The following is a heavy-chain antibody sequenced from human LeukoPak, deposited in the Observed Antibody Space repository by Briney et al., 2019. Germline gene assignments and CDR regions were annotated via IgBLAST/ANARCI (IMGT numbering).Heavy chain of an antibody. Sequence: GASVKVSCKASGYTFTSYDINWVRQATGQGLEWMGWMNPNSGNTGYAQKFQGRVTITRNTSISTAYMELSSLRSEDTAVYYCARAGRGDDFWSGYYYYYYYYMDVWGKGTTVTVPS. J-gene: IGHJ6*03. CDR1: GYTFTSYD. V-gene: IGHV1-8*03. D-gene: IGHD3-3*01. CDR2: MNPNSGNT. CDR3: ARAGRGDDFWSGYYYYYYYYMDV.